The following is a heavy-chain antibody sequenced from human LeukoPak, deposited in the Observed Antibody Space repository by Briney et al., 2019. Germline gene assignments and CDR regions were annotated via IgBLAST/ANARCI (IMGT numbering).Heavy chain of an antibody. V-gene: IGHV4-4*07. J-gene: IGHJ4*02. CDR1: GGSISSYY. D-gene: IGHD3-16*01. Sequence: SETLSLTCTVSGGSISSYYWSWIRQPAGKGLEWIGRIYTSGSTNYNPSLKSRVTISVDKSKNQFSLKLSSVTAADTAVYYCARGGVTFGGVTHWGQGTLVTVSS. CDR3: ARGGVTFGGVTH. CDR2: IYTSGST.